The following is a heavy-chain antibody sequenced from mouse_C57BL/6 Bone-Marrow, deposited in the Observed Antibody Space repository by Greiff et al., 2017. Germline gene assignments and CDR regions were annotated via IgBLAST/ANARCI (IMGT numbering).Heavy chain of an antibody. D-gene: IGHD2-5*01. Sequence: QVTLKESGPGILQPSQTLSLTCSFPGFSLRTFGMGVGWIRQPSGKGLEWLAHIWWVDEKYYNPALKSRLTISKDTAKNQGFLKIANVDTADTATYYCARIRAYYSNPWFAYWGQGTLVTVSA. V-gene: IGHV8-8*01. CDR3: ARIRAYYSNPWFAY. J-gene: IGHJ3*01. CDR2: IWWVDEK. CDR1: GFSLRTFGMG.